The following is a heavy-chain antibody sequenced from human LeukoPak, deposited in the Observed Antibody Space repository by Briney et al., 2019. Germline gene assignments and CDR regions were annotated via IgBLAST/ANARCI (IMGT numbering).Heavy chain of an antibody. CDR1: VYTFTDYY. J-gene: IGHJ5*02. CDR2: INPNSGGT. CDR3: ARDRGYDFTNWFDP. D-gene: IGHD5-12*01. V-gene: IGHV1-2*02. Sequence: GASVKVSFKSSVYTFTDYYMHWVRQAPGQGLEWMGWINPNSGGTNYAQKFQGRVTMTRDTFISTAYMELSRLRSDDTAVYYCARDRGYDFTNWFDPWGQGTLVTVSS.